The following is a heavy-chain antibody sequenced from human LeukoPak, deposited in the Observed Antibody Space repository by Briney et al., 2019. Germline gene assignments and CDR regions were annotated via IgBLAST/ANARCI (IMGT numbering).Heavy chain of an antibody. D-gene: IGHD1-7*01. CDR3: ARPQWELRTQYAFDI. V-gene: IGHV3-48*01. J-gene: IGHJ3*02. CDR1: GFTISSFS. CDR2: ISPTGTTT. Sequence: GGSLRLSCAASGFTISSFSMNWVRQAPGKGLEWISYISPTGTTTYYADSVQGRFTVSRDNAENSQFLQMNNLRADDTAIYYCARPQWELRTQYAFDIWGQGTMVSVSS.